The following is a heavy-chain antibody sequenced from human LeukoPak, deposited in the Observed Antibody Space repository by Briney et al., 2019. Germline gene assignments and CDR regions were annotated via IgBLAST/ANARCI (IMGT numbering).Heavy chain of an antibody. D-gene: IGHD3-10*01. V-gene: IGHV3-15*01. CDR3: TTDSDYGSGRDY. Sequence: PGGSLRLSCAASGFTFSNAWMSWVRQAPGKGLEWVGRIKSKTDGGTTDYAAPVKGRFTISRDDSKNTLYLQMNSLKTEDTAVYYCTTDSDYGSGRDYWGQGTLVTVSS. CDR1: GFTFSNAW. J-gene: IGHJ4*02. CDR2: IKSKTDGGTT.